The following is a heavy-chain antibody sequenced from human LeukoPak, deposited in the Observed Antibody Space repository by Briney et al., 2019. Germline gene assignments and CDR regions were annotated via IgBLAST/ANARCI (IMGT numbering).Heavy chain of an antibody. CDR3: ASLRYYYGSGSYDY. J-gene: IGHJ4*02. D-gene: IGHD3-10*01. V-gene: IGHV4-59*01. Sequence: SETLSLTCTVSGGSIGVYYWSWIRQPPGKGLEWIGYIYYSGTTDYNPSLKSRVTISVDTSKNQFSLKLSSVTAADTAVYYCASLRYYYGSGSYDYWGQGTLVTVSS. CDR2: IYYSGTT. CDR1: GGSIGVYY.